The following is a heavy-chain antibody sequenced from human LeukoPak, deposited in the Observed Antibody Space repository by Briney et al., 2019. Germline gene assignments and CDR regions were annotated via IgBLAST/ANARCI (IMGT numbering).Heavy chain of an antibody. CDR3: ARVWDYYGMDV. Sequence: GGSLRLSCAASGFTFSTYWMSWVRQAPGTGLEWVASIKQDGSEKSYVDSVKGRFTISSDNAKNSLYLQMNSLRAEDTAVYYCARVWDYYGMDVWGQGTTVTVSS. CDR2: IKQDGSEK. D-gene: IGHD3-16*01. J-gene: IGHJ6*02. CDR1: GFTFSTYW. V-gene: IGHV3-7*01.